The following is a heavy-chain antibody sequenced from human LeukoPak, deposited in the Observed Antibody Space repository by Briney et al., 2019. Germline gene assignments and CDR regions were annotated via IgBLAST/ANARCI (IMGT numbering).Heavy chain of an antibody. CDR1: GFTFNDYA. J-gene: IGHJ4*02. V-gene: IGHV3-9*01. D-gene: IGHD4-17*01. CDR2: ISWNRNTI. CDR3: AKDADDSGDYVGIDY. Sequence: PGTSLRLSCTTSGFTFNDYAMHWVQQAPGKGLEWVAGISWNRNTIGYADSLRDRFTVFRDDAENSLYLQMNSLRPEDTAIYYCAKDADDSGDYVGIDYWGQGILVTVSS.